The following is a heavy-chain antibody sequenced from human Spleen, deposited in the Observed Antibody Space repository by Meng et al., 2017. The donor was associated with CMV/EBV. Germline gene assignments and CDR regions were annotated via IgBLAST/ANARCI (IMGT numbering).Heavy chain of an antibody. V-gene: IGHV3-74*02. CDR2: IHVDGRGI. J-gene: IGHJ4*02. CDR1: GFTVRSYW. D-gene: IGHD1-26*01. Sequence: VVSGVGLVQPGGFLGLSFTVSGFTVRSYWMHWVRQAPGKGLEWVSRIHVDGRGISYADSVEGRFTIFKDDARNSLHLQMNSLRVEDTAVYYCARGLEENLGWEMGYWGQGTLVTVSS. CDR3: ARGLEENLGWEMGY.